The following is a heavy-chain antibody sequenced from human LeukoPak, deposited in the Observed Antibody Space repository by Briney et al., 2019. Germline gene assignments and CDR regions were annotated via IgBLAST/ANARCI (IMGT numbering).Heavy chain of an antibody. CDR3: NFVVVVTAMNYYYGMDV. J-gene: IGHJ6*02. V-gene: IGHV3-23*01. CDR2: ISGSGGST. D-gene: IGHD2-21*02. Sequence: PGRSLRLSCAASGFTFDDYAMSWVRQAPGKGLEWVSAISGSGGSTYYADSVKGRFTISRDNSKNTLYLQMNSLRAEDTAVYYCNFVVVVTAMNYYYGMDVWGQGTTVTVSS. CDR1: GFTFDDYA.